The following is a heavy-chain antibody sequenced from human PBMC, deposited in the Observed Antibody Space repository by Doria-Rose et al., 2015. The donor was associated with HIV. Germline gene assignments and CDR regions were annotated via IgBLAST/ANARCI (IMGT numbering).Heavy chain of an antibody. CDR2: MNPDTGHT. D-gene: IGHD3-22*01. CDR1: GYAFTRYE. Sequence: QVQLVQSGAEVKKPGASVEVSCKASGYAFTRYEINWVRQTSGQGLEWMGWMNPDTGHTDYAEKFQGRVTMTRNTAVSTAYMELNSLRSEDTAVYFCARVAYNYDSSGFYPFDHWGQGTLVTVSS. V-gene: IGHV1-8*01. CDR3: ARVAYNYDSSGFYPFDH. J-gene: IGHJ4*02.